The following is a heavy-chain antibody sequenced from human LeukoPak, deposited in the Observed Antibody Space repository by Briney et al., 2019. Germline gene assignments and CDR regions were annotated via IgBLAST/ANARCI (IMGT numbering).Heavy chain of an antibody. J-gene: IGHJ4*02. CDR3: ARDPPGAHFDY. V-gene: IGHV1-8*01. Sequence: GASVNVSCKASGYIFTSYDINWVRQATGQGLEWMGWMNPNSGNTGYAQKFQGRVTMTRNTSISTAYMELSSLRSEDTAVYYCARDPPGAHFDYWGQGTLVTVSS. CDR2: MNPNSGNT. CDR1: GYIFTSYD. D-gene: IGHD7-27*01.